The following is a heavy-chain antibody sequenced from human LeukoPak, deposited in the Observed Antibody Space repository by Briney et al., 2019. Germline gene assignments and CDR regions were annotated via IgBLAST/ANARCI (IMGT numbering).Heavy chain of an antibody. CDR2: IYYSGST. CDR3: ARQDSSSWYERYFDL. D-gene: IGHD6-13*01. Sequence: SETLSLTCTVSGGSISSSSYYWGWIRQPPGKGPEWIGSIYYSGSTYYNPSLKSRVTISVDTSKNQFSLKLSSVTAADTAVYYCARQDSSSWYERYFDLWGRGTLVTVSS. CDR1: GGSISSSSYY. V-gene: IGHV4-39*01. J-gene: IGHJ2*01.